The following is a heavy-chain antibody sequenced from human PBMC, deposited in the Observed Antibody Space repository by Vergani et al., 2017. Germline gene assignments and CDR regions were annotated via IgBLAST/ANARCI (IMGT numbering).Heavy chain of an antibody. V-gene: IGHV4-39*01. D-gene: IGHD3-3*01. CDR1: GGSISSSSYY. CDR3: ARHGQYYDFWFGFDP. CDR2: IYYSGST. J-gene: IGHJ5*02. Sequence: QLQLQESGPGLVKPSETLPLTCTVSGGSISSSSYYWGWIRQPPGKGLEWIGSIYYSGSTYYNPSLKSRVTISVDTSKNQFSLKLSSATAADTAVYYCARHGQYYDFWFGFDPWGQGTLVTVSS.